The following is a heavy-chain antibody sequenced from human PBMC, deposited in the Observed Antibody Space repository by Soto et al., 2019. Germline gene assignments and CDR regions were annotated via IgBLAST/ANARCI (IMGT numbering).Heavy chain of an antibody. CDR3: ARGPRGYYDSSGYYLPWYYYYGMDV. CDR1: GYTFTSYD. J-gene: IGHJ6*02. Sequence: QVQLVQSGAEVKKPGASVKVSCKASGYTFTSYDINWVRQATGQGLEWMGWMNPNSGNTGYAQKFKGRVTMTRNTSISTAYMELSSLRSEDTAVYYCARGPRGYYDSSGYYLPWYYYYGMDVWGQGTTVTVSS. V-gene: IGHV1-8*01. CDR2: MNPNSGNT. D-gene: IGHD3-22*01.